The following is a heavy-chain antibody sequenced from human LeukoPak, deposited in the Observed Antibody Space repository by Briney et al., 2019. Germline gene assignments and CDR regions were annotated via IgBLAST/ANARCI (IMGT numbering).Heavy chain of an antibody. CDR2: ISSSGSTI. Sequence: PGGSLRLSCAASGFTFSDYYMSWIRQAPGKGLEWVSYISSSGSTIYYADSVKGRFTISRDNAKNSLYLQMNSLRAEDTAVYYCASSIFGVVERYYYYYMDVWGKGTTVTVSS. CDR3: ASSIFGVVERYYYYYMDV. D-gene: IGHD3-3*01. J-gene: IGHJ6*03. CDR1: GFTFSDYY. V-gene: IGHV3-11*04.